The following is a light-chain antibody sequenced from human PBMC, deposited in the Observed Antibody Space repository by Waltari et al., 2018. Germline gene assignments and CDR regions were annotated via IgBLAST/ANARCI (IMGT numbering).Light chain of an antibody. CDR3: HCYDNHLSGSV. J-gene: IGLJ2*01. Sequence: QSVLKQPPSVSGAPGQRVTISCTGTTSNIGAGYDVHWYQQLPGTAPKLLIYDTNRRPSGVPDRFSGSKSVTSASLAITGLQAEDEADYYCHCYDNHLSGSVIGGGTKLTVL. V-gene: IGLV1-40*01. CDR1: TSNIGAGYD. CDR2: DTN.